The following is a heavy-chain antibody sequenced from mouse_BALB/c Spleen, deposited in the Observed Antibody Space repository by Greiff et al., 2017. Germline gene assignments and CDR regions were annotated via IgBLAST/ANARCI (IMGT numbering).Heavy chain of an antibody. Sequence: QVQLQQSGAELMKPGASVKISCKATGYTFSSYWIGWVKQRPGHGLEWIGEILPGSGSTNYNQKFKDKATLTVDKSSSTAYMQLSSPTSEDSAVYYCTTYYDLDYWGQGTTLTVSS. V-gene: IGHV1-9*01. CDR3: TTYYDLDY. CDR1: GYTFSSYW. J-gene: IGHJ2*01. D-gene: IGHD2-10*01. CDR2: ILPGSGST.